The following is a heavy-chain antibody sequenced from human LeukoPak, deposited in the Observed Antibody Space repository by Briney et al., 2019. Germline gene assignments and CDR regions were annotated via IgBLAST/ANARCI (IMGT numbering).Heavy chain of an antibody. Sequence: GGSLRLSCAASGFTFSSYGMHWVRQAPGKGLEWVAVISYDGSNKYYADSVKGRFTISRDNSKNTLYLQMNSLRAEDTAVYYCTREEHLVSGCWGQGTLVIVSS. CDR2: ISYDGSNK. CDR1: GFTFSSYG. D-gene: IGHD6-13*01. J-gene: IGHJ4*02. CDR3: TREEHLVSGC. V-gene: IGHV3-30*03.